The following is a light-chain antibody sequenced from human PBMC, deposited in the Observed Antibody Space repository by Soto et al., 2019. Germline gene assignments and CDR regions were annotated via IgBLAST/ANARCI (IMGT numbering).Light chain of an antibody. Sequence: DIQMTQSPSTLSASAGDRVTITCRASQSISNWLAWFQQKPGKAPKLLISEASTLESGVPSRFSGSGSGTDFTLSITTLQPDDFSTYYCHQSIGTFGQGTKLEIK. CDR1: QSISNW. CDR2: EAS. CDR3: HQSIGT. V-gene: IGKV1-5*01. J-gene: IGKJ2*01.